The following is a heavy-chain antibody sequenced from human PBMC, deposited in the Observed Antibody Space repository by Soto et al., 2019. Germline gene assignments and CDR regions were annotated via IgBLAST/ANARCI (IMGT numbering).Heavy chain of an antibody. D-gene: IGHD6-19*01. CDR1: GFSLSNARMG. CDR3: AGTTQWLVKVEAFDI. V-gene: IGHV2-26*01. CDR2: IFSNDEK. J-gene: IGHJ3*02. Sequence: QVTLKESGPVLVKPTETLTLTCTVSGFSLSNARMGVSWIRQPPGKALEWLAHIFSNDEKSYSTSLKSRLTISKDTSKSQVVLTMTNMDPVDTATYYCAGTTQWLVKVEAFDIWGQGTMVTVSS.